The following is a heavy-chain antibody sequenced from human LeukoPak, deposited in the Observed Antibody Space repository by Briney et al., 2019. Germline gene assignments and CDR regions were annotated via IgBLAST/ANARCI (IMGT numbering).Heavy chain of an antibody. Sequence: GGSLRLSCAASGFTLTNAWMSWVRQAPGKGLEWVGRIKSKTDGGTTDYAAPVKGRFTISRDDSKNTLYLQMNSLKTEDTAVYYCTTGYYYDSSGYYSWGQGTLVTVSS. CDR3: TTGYYYDSSGYYS. J-gene: IGHJ1*01. CDR2: IKSKTDGGTT. D-gene: IGHD3-22*01. V-gene: IGHV3-15*01. CDR1: GFTLTNAW.